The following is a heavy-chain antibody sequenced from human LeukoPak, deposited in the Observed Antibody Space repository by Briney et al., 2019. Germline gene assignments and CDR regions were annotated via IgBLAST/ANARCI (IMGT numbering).Heavy chain of an antibody. V-gene: IGHV3-21*01. J-gene: IGHJ3*02. CDR1: GFTFSSYS. CDR2: ISSSSSYI. CDR3: ARASSTRDAFDI. Sequence: GGSLRLSCAASGFTFSSYSMNWVRQAPGKGLEWVSSISSSSSYIYYADSVKGRFTFSRDNSKNTLYLQMNNLRIDYTAVYYCARASSTRDAFDIWGQGTMVTVSS.